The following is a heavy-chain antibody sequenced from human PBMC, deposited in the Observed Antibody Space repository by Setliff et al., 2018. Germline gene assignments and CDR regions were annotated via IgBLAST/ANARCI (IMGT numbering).Heavy chain of an antibody. D-gene: IGHD6-19*01. J-gene: IGHJ6*03. CDR2: IYIGGSA. V-gene: IGHV4-4*07. Sequence: NPSLTCTVSGGSISSYYWSWIRQPAGKGLEWIGHIYIGGSANYNPSLKSRVTMSIDTSKNQFSLKLNSVTAADMAVYYCAREQWLDPPGYYYMDVWAKGTTVTVSS. CDR1: GGSISSYY. CDR3: AREQWLDPPGYYYMDV.